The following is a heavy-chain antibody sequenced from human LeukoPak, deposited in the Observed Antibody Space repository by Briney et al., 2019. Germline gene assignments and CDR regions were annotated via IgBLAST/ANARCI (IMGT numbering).Heavy chain of an antibody. V-gene: IGHV1-46*01. J-gene: IGHJ4*02. Sequence: GASVRVSCKASGYTFTSYYTHWVRQAPGQGVEWRGIIKPSGGSTLYAQKFQGRVTVTSDMSTSTGYVELSSLRSEDTAVYYCAREVPQNFHFDYWGQGTLVTVSS. CDR2: IKPSGGST. CDR1: GYTFTSYY. CDR3: AREVPQNFHFDY. D-gene: IGHD2/OR15-2a*01.